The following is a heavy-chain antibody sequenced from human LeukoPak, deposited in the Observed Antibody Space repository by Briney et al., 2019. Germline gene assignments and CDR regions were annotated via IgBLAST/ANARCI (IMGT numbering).Heavy chain of an antibody. J-gene: IGHJ6*03. Sequence: GGSLRLSCAASGFTFSSYEMNWVRQAPGKGLEWVSYISSSGSTIYYADSVKGRFTISRDNSKNTLYLQMNSLRAEDTAVYYCAKSGSGWSRYYYYYMDVWGKGTTVTISS. CDR3: AKSGSGWSRYYYYYMDV. D-gene: IGHD6-19*01. V-gene: IGHV3-48*03. CDR2: ISSSGSTI. CDR1: GFTFSSYE.